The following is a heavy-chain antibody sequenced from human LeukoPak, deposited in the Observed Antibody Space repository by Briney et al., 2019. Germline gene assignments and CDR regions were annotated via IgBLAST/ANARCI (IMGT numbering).Heavy chain of an antibody. CDR3: ARYSEMATYLDY. J-gene: IGHJ4*02. Sequence: ASVKVSCKASGGTFSSYAISWVRQAPGQGLEWMGRIIPILGIANYAQKSQGRVTITADKSTSTAYMELSSLRSEDTAVYYCARYSEMATYLDYWGQGTLVTVSS. D-gene: IGHD5-24*01. CDR2: IIPILGIA. CDR1: GGTFSSYA. V-gene: IGHV1-69*04.